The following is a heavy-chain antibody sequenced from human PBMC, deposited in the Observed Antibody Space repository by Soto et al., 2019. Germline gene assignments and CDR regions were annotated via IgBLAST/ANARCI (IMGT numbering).Heavy chain of an antibody. CDR2: LSYNGNNH. J-gene: IGHJ4*02. V-gene: IGHV3-30-3*01. D-gene: IGHD3-10*01. CDR3: ARDLSHSYGSARLDS. CDR1: GFAFSSYP. Sequence: QVQLVESGGGVVQPGRSLRLSCAASGFAFSSYPLHWVRRAPGKGLEWVAVLSYNGNNHYYADSVKGRFTISRDNSKNTLYLQMDSLRSEDTAVYYCARDLSHSYGSARLDSWGQGTLVTVSS.